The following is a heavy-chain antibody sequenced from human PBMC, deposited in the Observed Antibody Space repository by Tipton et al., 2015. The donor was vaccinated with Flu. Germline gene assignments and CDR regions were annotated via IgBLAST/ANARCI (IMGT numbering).Heavy chain of an antibody. CDR3: ARPYGSGS. CDR2: IRQDGSEK. D-gene: IGHD3-10*01. V-gene: IGHV3-7*01. CDR1: GSTFSSYW. J-gene: IGHJ4*02. Sequence: SLRLSCVASGSTFSSYWMSWVRQAPGGGLEWLANIRQDGSEKNYVDSVKGRFTISRDKAKKSPYLQMNSLRVEDTAVYYCARPYGSGSWGQGTLVTVSS.